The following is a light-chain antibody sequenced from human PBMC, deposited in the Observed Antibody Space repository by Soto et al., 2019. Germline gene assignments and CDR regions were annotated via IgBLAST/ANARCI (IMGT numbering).Light chain of an antibody. V-gene: IGLV2-14*03. CDR1: VSHIGGYDY. J-gene: IGLJ2*01. Sequence: QSALTQPASVSGSPGQSITISCTGSVSHIGGYDYVSWYQQRPGKVPTLIIYDVTLRPSGVSDRLSGSKSGSTASLNISGLQADDEADYYCSSFTNSDTVIFGGGTQLTVL. CDR3: SSFTNSDTVI. CDR2: DVT.